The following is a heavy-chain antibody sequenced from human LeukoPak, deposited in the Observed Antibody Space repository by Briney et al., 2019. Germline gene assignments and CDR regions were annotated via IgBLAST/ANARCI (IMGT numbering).Heavy chain of an antibody. CDR1: GFTFSSYA. J-gene: IGHJ4*02. CDR3: ARGDGYNFWDY. D-gene: IGHD5-24*01. Sequence: GGSLRLSCAASGFTFSSYAMNWVRQAPGKGLEWVSTISNSGESTYYADSVKGRFTISRDSSKNTLYLQMNSLRAEDTAVYYCARGDGYNFWDYWGQGTLVTVSS. V-gene: IGHV3-23*01. CDR2: ISNSGEST.